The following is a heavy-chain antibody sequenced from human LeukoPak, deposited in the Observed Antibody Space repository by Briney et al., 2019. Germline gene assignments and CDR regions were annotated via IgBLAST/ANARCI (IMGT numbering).Heavy chain of an antibody. CDR1: GYSFTKYG. CDR2: ISAYSGNT. CDR3: ARVGATYGDPLEYDY. V-gene: IGHV1-18*01. Sequence: ASVKVSCKASGYSFTKYGTSWVRQAPGQGLEWMGWISAYSGNTNYAPKLQDRVTMTTDTSTSTAYLEMRSLKSDDTAMYYCARVGATYGDPLEYDYWGQGTLVTVSS. J-gene: IGHJ4*02. D-gene: IGHD4-17*01.